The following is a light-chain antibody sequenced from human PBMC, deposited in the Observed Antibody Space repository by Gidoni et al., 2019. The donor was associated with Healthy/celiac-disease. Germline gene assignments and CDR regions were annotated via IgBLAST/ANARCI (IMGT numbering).Light chain of an antibody. V-gene: IGKV1-27*01. J-gene: IGKJ4*01. CDR3: QKYNSAPLG. CDR2: AAS. CDR1: QGINHY. Sequence: DIQMTQSPSSLSASVADRGTITCRASQGINHYLAWYQQKPGKVPKRLIYAASTLQSGVPSRFSGSGSGTDFTLTISSLQPEDVATYYCQKYNSAPLGFGGGTKVEIK.